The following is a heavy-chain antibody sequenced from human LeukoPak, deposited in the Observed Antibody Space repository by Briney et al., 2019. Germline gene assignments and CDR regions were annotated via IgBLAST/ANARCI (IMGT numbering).Heavy chain of an antibody. V-gene: IGHV3-23*01. CDR1: GFTFRSYG. D-gene: IGHD3-16*01. CDR3: AKALGGYDFDY. Sequence: GGSLRLSCAASGFTFRSYGMSWVRQAPGKGLEWVSSLSGSGGSTYYADSVKGRFTIPRDNSKNTLFLHMNSLRAEDTAVYYCAKALGGYDFDYWGQGTLVTVSS. CDR2: LSGSGGST. J-gene: IGHJ4*02.